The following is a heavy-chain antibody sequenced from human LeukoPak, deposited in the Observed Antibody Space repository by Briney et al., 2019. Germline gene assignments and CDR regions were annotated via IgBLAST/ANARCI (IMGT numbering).Heavy chain of an antibody. CDR1: GGTFSSYA. J-gene: IGHJ4*02. CDR3: AREYSSSWYPY. D-gene: IGHD6-13*01. V-gene: IGHV1-18*01. CDR2: ISPYNGNT. Sequence: RASVKVSCKASGGTFSSYAISWVRQAPGQGLEWMGWISPYNGNTNYAQKLQGRVTMTTDTSTSTAYMELRSLRSDDTAVYYCAREYSSSWYPYWGQGTLVTVSS.